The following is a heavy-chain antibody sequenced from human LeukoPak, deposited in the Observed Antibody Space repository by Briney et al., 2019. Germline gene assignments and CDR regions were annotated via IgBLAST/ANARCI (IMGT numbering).Heavy chain of an antibody. D-gene: IGHD2-21*02. CDR1: GFTVSTHY. Sequence: GGSLRLSCAASGFTVSTHYMSWVRQAPGKGLEWASVIFNGGSTYYADSVKGRFIISRDNSKNTVYLQMNSLRAEDTAVYYCAKIQAYCGGDCYSLGYFDYWGQGTLVTVSS. CDR2: IFNGGST. CDR3: AKIQAYCGGDCYSLGYFDY. V-gene: IGHV3-66*01. J-gene: IGHJ4*02.